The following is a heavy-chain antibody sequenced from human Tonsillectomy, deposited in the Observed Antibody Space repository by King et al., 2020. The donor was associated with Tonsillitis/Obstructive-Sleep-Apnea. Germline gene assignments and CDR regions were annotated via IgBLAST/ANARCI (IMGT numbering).Heavy chain of an antibody. V-gene: IGHV3-30*04. CDR3: ARSYGEVSHGDY. CDR1: GFTFSNYA. Sequence: VQLVESGGGVVQPGRSLRLSCAASGFTFSNYAMHWVRQAPGKGLEWVAVISYDGRNKYYADSVKGRFTISRDNSKNTLYLQMNSLRAEDTAVYYCARSYGEVSHGDYWGQGTLVTVSS. D-gene: IGHD4-17*01. CDR2: ISYDGRNK. J-gene: IGHJ4*02.